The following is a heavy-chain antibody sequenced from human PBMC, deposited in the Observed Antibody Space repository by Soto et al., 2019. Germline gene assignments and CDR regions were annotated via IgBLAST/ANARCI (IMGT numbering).Heavy chain of an antibody. Sequence: QVQLVQSGAEVKKPGASVKVSCKASGYTFTSYDINWVRQATGQGLEWMGWMNPNSDNTGYAQKFQGRVTMTRNTSISTVYLELSRLRSEDTAVYYCARGYGDYAYCSGFDLWGQGTMVTVYS. CDR2: MNPNSDNT. J-gene: IGHJ3*01. V-gene: IGHV1-8*01. CDR3: ARGYGDYAYCSGFDL. CDR1: GYTFTSYD. D-gene: IGHD4-17*01.